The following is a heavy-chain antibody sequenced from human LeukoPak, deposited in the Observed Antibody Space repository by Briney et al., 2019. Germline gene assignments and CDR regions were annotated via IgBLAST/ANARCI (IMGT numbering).Heavy chain of an antibody. CDR1: GFILGNYW. Sequence: GGSLRLSCASSGFILGNYWMSWVRQAPGKGLEWVATIKQDGSEKYYVDSVKGRFTISRDNAKNSLYLQMNSLRAEDTAVYFCAREFSTSRPSYWGQGTLVTVSS. J-gene: IGHJ4*02. CDR3: AREFSTSRPSY. CDR2: IKQDGSEK. V-gene: IGHV3-7*03. D-gene: IGHD6-6*01.